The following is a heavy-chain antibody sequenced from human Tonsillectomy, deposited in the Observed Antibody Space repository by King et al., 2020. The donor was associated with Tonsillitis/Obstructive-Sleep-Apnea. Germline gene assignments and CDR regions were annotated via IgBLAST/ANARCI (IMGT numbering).Heavy chain of an antibody. Sequence: VQLVESGGGLVQPGGSLRLSCAASGFTFVNYWMHWVRQAPGKGLVWVSRINSDGSSTTYADSVKGRFTISRDNAKNTLHLQMHSLRAEDTAVCFCARVSPAYNGDYVSFGSDYWGQGTLVTVSS. CDR3: ARVSPAYNGDYVSFGSDY. CDR2: INSDGSST. V-gene: IGHV3-74*03. D-gene: IGHD4-17*01. J-gene: IGHJ4*02. CDR1: GFTFVNYW.